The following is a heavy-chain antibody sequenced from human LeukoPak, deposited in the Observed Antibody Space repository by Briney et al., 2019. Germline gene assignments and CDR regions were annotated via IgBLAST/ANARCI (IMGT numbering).Heavy chain of an antibody. CDR2: MFYGGDT. J-gene: IGHJ2*01. Sequence: SETLSLTCTVSGASISRSSWSWIRQPPGKGREWIGYMFYGGDTNHNPSLKSRVTMSVDMSKNQFSLRLTSVTAADTAVYYCAGHKVHDFGGSDWYFDLWGRGTLVTVSS. V-gene: IGHV4-59*08. D-gene: IGHD4-23*01. CDR3: AGHKVHDFGGSDWYFDL. CDR1: GASISRSS.